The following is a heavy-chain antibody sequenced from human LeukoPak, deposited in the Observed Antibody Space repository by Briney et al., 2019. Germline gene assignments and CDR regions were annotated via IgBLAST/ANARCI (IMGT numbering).Heavy chain of an antibody. CDR1: GFTFSSYE. V-gene: IGHV3-30*02. J-gene: IGHJ4*02. D-gene: IGHD3-10*01. CDR3: AKDSRTLWFGELLPKSFFDY. Sequence: GGSLRLSCAASGFTFSSYEMNWVRQAPGKGLEWVAFIRYDGSNKYYADSVKGRFTISRDNSKNTLYLQMNSLRAEDTAVYYCAKDSRTLWFGELLPKSFFDYWGQGTLVTVSS. CDR2: IRYDGSNK.